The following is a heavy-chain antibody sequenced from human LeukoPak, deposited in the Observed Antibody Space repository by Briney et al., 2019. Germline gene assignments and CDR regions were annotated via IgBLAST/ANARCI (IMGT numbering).Heavy chain of an antibody. CDR1: GFTFSDHY. Sequence: PGGSLRLSCAASGFTFSDHYMDWVRQAPGKGLEWVGRTRSKANSYTTEYAASVKGRFTISRDDSKNSLYLQMNSLKTEDTAVYYCARGEWLPYYYGMDVWGQGTTVTVSS. CDR2: TRSKANSYTT. V-gene: IGHV3-72*01. J-gene: IGHJ6*02. CDR3: ARGEWLPYYYGMDV. D-gene: IGHD5-12*01.